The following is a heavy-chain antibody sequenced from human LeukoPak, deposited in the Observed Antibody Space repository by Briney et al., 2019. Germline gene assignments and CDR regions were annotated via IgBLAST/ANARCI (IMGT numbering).Heavy chain of an antibody. D-gene: IGHD3-10*01. Sequence: GGFLRLSCTASGFTFGDYAMSWVRQAPGKGLEWVGFIRSKAYGGTTEYAASVKGRFTISRDDSKSIAYLQMNSLKTEDTAVYYCTRDQSYGSGSYYMGYWGQGTLVTVSS. CDR3: TRDQSYGSGSYYMGY. CDR2: IRSKAYGGTT. V-gene: IGHV3-49*04. J-gene: IGHJ4*02. CDR1: GFTFGDYA.